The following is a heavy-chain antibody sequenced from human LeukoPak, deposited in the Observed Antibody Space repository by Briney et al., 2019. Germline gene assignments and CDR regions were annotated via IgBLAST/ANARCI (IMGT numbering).Heavy chain of an antibody. D-gene: IGHD6-13*01. CDR2: FDPEDGET. CDR3: ATADPGIAAAGTTFDY. Sequence: ASVKVSCKVSGYTLTELSMHWVRQAPGKGLEWMGGFDPEDGETIYAQKFQGRVTTTEDTSTDTAYMELSSLRSEDTAVYYCATADPGIAAAGTTFDYWGQGALVTVSS. J-gene: IGHJ4*02. V-gene: IGHV1-24*01. CDR1: GYTLTELS.